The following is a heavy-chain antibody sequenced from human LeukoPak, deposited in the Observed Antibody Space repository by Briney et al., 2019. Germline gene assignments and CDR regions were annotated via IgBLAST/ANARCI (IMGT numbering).Heavy chain of an antibody. CDR2: FDPEDGET. CDR1: GYTLTELS. J-gene: IGHJ4*02. D-gene: IGHD6-19*01. V-gene: IGHV1-24*01. Sequence: GASVKVSCKVSGYTLTELSMHWVRQAPGKGLEWMGGFDPEDGETIYAQKFQGRVTMTEDTSTDTAYMELSSLRSEDTAVYCCASRHPGIAVAHPDAFDYWGQGTLVTVSS. CDR3: ASRHPGIAVAHPDAFDY.